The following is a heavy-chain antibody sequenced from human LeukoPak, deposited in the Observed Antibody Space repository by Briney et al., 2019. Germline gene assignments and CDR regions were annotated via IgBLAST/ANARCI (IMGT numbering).Heavy chain of an antibody. J-gene: IGHJ2*01. CDR3: AREYCSSTSCYLYNWYFDL. V-gene: IGHV4-4*07. Sequence: PSETLSLTCTVSGGSLSSYYWSWIRQPAGKGLEWIGRIYTSGSTNYNPSLKSGVTMSVDTSKNQFSLKLSSVTAADTAVYYCAREYCSSTSCYLYNWYFDLWGRGTLVTVSS. CDR1: GGSLSSYY. CDR2: IYTSGST. D-gene: IGHD2-2*01.